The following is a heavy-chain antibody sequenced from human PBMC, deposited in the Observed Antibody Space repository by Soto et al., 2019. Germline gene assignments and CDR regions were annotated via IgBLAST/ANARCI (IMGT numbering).Heavy chain of an antibody. CDR1: GYTLTELS. D-gene: IGHD1-7*01. V-gene: IGHV1-24*01. Sequence: GASVKVSCKVSGYTLTELSMHWVRQAPGKGLEWMGGFDPEDGETIYAQKFQGRVTMTEDTSTDTAYMELSSLRSEDTAVYYCATRGSATPGYNWNYADAFDIWGQGTMVTVSS. J-gene: IGHJ3*02. CDR2: FDPEDGET. CDR3: ATRGSATPGYNWNYADAFDI.